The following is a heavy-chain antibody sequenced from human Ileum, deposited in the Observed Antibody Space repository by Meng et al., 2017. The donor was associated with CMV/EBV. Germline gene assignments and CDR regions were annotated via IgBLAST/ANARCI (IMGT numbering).Heavy chain of an antibody. CDR3: ARDTFRFLDY. D-gene: IGHD3-3*01. CDR1: GFTFSTYW. Sequence: GESLKISCAASGFTFSTYWMSWVRQAPGKGLEWVAHIKEDGGDTYYVDSVKGRFTISRDNAKNSLYLQMNSLRAEDTAVYLCARDTFRFLDYWGQGTLVTVSS. V-gene: IGHV3-7*01. CDR2: IKEDGGDT. J-gene: IGHJ4*02.